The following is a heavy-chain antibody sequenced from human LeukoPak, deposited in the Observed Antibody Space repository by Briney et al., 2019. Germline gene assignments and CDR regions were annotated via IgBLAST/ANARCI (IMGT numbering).Heavy chain of an antibody. CDR3: ATLITIWSY. J-gene: IGHJ4*02. Sequence: KPSKTLSLPCTAPVGPFSSYSWSWIRQPPGKGLEWIGYIYYSGSTNYKSSLKSRVTISVDTSKNQFSLKLSSVTAADTAVYYCATLITIWSYWGQGTLVTVSS. CDR1: VGPFSSYS. D-gene: IGHD3-3*01. V-gene: IGHV4-59*01. CDR2: IYYSGST.